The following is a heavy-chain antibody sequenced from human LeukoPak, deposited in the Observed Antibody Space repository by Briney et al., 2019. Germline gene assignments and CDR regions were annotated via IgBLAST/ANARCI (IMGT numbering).Heavy chain of an antibody. Sequence: GGSLRLSCAASGFTFSSYWMHWVRLAPGKGLVWVSRINSDGRSTIYADSVKGRFTISRDNAKNTLYLQMNSLRVEDTAVYYCASTTWFQYYFDYWGQGALVTVSS. V-gene: IGHV3-74*01. CDR3: ASTTWFQYYFDY. CDR1: GFTFSSYW. CDR2: INSDGRST. J-gene: IGHJ4*02. D-gene: IGHD3-10*01.